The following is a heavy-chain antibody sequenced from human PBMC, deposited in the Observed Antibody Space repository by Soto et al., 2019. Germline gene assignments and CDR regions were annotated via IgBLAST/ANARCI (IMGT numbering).Heavy chain of an antibody. CDR2: IYYSGST. D-gene: IGHD3-22*01. J-gene: IGHJ4*02. CDR1: GGSISSSSYY. Sequence: QLQLQESGPGLVKPSETLSLTCTVSGGSISSSSYYWGWIRQPPGKGLEWIGSIYYSGSTYYNPSLKSRVTLSIDTAKKQFSLKLSSATAADPAVYYCARPHPPPYYYDSSGYIDYWGQGTLVTVSS. CDR3: ARPHPPPYYYDSSGYIDY. V-gene: IGHV4-39*01.